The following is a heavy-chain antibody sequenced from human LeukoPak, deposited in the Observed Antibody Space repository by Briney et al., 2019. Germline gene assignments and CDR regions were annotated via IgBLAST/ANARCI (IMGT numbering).Heavy chain of an antibody. CDR3: AKPYSSFDY. CDR1: GFTFSSYA. CDR2: ISGSGGST. D-gene: IGHD6-13*01. V-gene: IGHV3-23*01. Sequence: PGRSLRLSCAASGFTFSSYAVSWVRQAPGNGLEWVSAISGSGGSTYYADSVKGRFTISRDNSKNTLYLQMNSLRAEDTAVYYCAKPYSSFDYWGQGTLVTVSS. J-gene: IGHJ4*02.